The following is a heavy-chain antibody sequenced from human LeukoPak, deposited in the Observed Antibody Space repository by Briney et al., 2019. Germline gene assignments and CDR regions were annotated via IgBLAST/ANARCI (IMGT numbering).Heavy chain of an antibody. CDR3: AKATAWQEYYFDY. CDR1: GFTFSSYA. V-gene: IGHV3-30-3*01. D-gene: IGHD1-14*01. CDR2: ISYDGSNK. Sequence: GGSLRLSCAASGFTFSSYAMHWVRQAPGKGLEWVAVISYDGSNKYYADSVKGRFTISRDNSKNTLYLQMNSLRAEDTAVYYCAKATAWQEYYFDYWGQGTLVTVSS. J-gene: IGHJ4*02.